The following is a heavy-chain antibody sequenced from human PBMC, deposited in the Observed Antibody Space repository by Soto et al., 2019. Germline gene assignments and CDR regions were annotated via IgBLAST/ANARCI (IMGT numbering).Heavy chain of an antibody. CDR1: GFTFSSYA. V-gene: IGHV3-30-3*01. D-gene: IGHD5-12*01. Sequence: GGSLRLSCAASGFTFSSYAMHWVRQAPGKGLEWVAVISYDGSNKYYADSVKGRSTISRDNSKNTLYLQMNSLRAEDTAVYYCARGTLRGYSGYDCDPWGQGTLVTVSS. CDR3: ARGTLRGYSGYDCDP. J-gene: IGHJ5*02. CDR2: ISYDGSNK.